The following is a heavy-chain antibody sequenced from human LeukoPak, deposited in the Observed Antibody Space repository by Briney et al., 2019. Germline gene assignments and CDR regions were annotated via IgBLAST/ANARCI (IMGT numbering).Heavy chain of an antibody. V-gene: IGHV3-23*01. CDR3: AKTVDSSSTLNFFDY. J-gene: IGHJ4*02. Sequence: GGSLRLSCAASGFTFSDYALGWVRQAPGRGLEWVATLSGSGAGTYYSDSVQGRFTISRDNSKRTLFLQMNILRAEDTAFYYCAKTVDSSSTLNFFDYWGQGTLVTVSS. D-gene: IGHD6-6*01. CDR2: LSGSGAGT. CDR1: GFTFSDYA.